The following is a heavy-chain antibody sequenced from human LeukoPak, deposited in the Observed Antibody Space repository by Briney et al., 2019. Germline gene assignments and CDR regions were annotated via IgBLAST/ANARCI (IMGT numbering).Heavy chain of an antibody. CDR2: INPNSGGT. CDR3: ARVRSGSLVFDY. V-gene: IGHV1-2*02. J-gene: IGHJ4*02. CDR1: GYTFTAYY. Sequence: ASVKVSCKASGYTFTAYYMHWVRQAPGQGLEWMGWINPNSGGTHYAQKFQGRVTMTRDTSISTAYMELSRLRSDDTAVYYCARVRSGSLVFDYWGQGTLVTVSS. D-gene: IGHD1-26*01.